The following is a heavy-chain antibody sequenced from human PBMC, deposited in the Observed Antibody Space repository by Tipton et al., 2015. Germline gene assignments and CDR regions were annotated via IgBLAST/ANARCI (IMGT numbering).Heavy chain of an antibody. CDR2: IYTGGST. J-gene: IGHJ4*02. Sequence: SLRLSCAASGFTFSSYAMSWVRQAPGKGLEWVSVIYTGGSTYYPDSVKGRFTISRDNSKNTLYIQMNSLRAEDTAVYYCASTAGVVATLDYWGQGTLVTVSS. D-gene: IGHD5-12*01. V-gene: IGHV3-53*01. CDR3: ASTAGVVATLDY. CDR1: GFTFSSYA.